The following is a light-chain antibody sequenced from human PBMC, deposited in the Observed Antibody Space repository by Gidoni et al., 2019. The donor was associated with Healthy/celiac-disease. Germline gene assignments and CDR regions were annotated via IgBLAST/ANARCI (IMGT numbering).Light chain of an antibody. J-gene: IGKJ1*01. CDR3: QQSYSTPPWT. Sequence: DIHMSPSSSSLSASVGDRVTIPGRASQSISSYLNWYQQKPGKAPKLLIYAASSLQSGVPTRFSGSGSGTDFTRTISSLQPEDFATYYCQQSYSTPPWTFGQGTKVEIK. CDR2: AAS. CDR1: QSISSY. V-gene: IGKV1-39*01.